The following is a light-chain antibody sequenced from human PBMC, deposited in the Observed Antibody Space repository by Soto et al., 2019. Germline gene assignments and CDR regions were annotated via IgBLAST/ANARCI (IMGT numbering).Light chain of an antibody. J-gene: IGKJ4*01. V-gene: IGKV1-5*01. CDR2: DAS. CDR3: QQRSNWLT. CDR1: QSISTW. Sequence: DIQMTQSPSTLSASVGDRVTITCRASQSISTWLAWYQQEPGKAPKLLIYDASNRATGIPARFSGSGSGTDFTLTISSLEPEDFAVYYCQQRSNWLTFGGGTRWIS.